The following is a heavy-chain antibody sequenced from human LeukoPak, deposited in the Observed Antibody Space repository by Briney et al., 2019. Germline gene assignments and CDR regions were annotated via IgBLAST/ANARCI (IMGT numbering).Heavy chain of an antibody. CDR2: IYYSGST. D-gene: IGHD3-22*01. Sequence: SETLSLTCTVSGGSISSYYWSWIRQPPGKGLEWIGYIYYSGSTNYNPSLKSRVTISVDTSKNQFSLKLSSVTAADTAVYYCAGGKDDLSSVVGYYGMDVWGQGTTVTVSS. CDR1: GGSISSYY. J-gene: IGHJ6*02. CDR3: AGGKDDLSSVVGYYGMDV. V-gene: IGHV4-59*01.